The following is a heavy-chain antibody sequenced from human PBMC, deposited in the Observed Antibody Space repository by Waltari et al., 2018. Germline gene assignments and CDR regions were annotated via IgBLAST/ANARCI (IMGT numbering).Heavy chain of an antibody. J-gene: IGHJ6*02. D-gene: IGHD6-6*01. CDR1: GGSISSSSYY. CDR2: IYYSGST. Sequence: QLQLQESGPGLVKPSETLSLTCTVSGGSISSSSYYWGWLRQPPGKGLEWIGSIYYSGSTYYNPALKSRVTISVDTSKNQFSLKLSSVTAADTAVYYCARVTARPYYYYYGMDVWGQGTTVTVSS. CDR3: ARVTARPYYYYYGMDV. V-gene: IGHV4-39*07.